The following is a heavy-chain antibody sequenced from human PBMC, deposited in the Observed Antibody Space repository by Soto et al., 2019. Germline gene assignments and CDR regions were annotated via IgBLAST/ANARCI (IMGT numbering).Heavy chain of an antibody. CDR2: IYPSDSQT. CDR3: ARHGFYGDYSSNYFDP. V-gene: IGHV5-51*01. D-gene: IGHD4-17*01. CDR1: GYSFSSWW. Sequence: GESLKISCKGSGYSFSSWWTAWVRQMPGKGLEYMGIIYPSDSQTRYSPSFQGQVTISADKSISTAYLQWSSLKASDTAIYYCARHGFYGDYSSNYFDPWGQGTLVTVSS. J-gene: IGHJ5*02.